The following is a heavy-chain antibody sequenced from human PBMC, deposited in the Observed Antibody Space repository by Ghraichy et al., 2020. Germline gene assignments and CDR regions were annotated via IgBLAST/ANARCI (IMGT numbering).Heavy chain of an antibody. D-gene: IGHD6-19*01. CDR2: ISGSGGTT. J-gene: IGHJ4*02. Sequence: GGSLRLSCAASGFTFSNYAMNWVRQAPGKGLEWVSAISGSGGTTHYADSVKGRFSISRDNSKNTLFLQMNSLRAEDTAVYYCAKVWGSSGWYYFDYWGQGTLVTVSS. CDR3: AKVWGSSGWYYFDY. CDR1: GFTFSNYA. V-gene: IGHV3-23*01.